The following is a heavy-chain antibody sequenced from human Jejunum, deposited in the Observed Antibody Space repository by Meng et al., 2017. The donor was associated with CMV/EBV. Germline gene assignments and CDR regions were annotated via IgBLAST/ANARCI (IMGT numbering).Heavy chain of an antibody. CDR1: GYKFTDYY. CDR3: ARGTQGAYLDI. V-gene: IGHV1-46*01. CDR2: INPSRGIT. Sequence: SCKASGYKFTDYYLHWVRQAPGPGLEWMGIINPSRGITNFAQTFRDRLTMTRDTSTTTVYMELSSLTSDDTAVYYCARGTQGAYLDIWGQGTLVTVSS. J-gene: IGHJ4*02. D-gene: IGHD3-16*01.